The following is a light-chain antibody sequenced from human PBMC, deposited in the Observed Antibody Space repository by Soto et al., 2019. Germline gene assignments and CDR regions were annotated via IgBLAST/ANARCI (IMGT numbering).Light chain of an antibody. CDR2: EVS. V-gene: IGLV2-8*01. J-gene: IGLJ2*01. Sequence: QSVLTQPPSASGSPGQSVTISCTGTSSDVGGYNYVSWYQHQPGKAPKFMIYEVSKRPSGVPDRFSGSKSGNTASLTVSGLQAEDEADYYCASYADNNNVLFGGGTKLTVL. CDR1: SSDVGGYNY. CDR3: ASYADNNNVL.